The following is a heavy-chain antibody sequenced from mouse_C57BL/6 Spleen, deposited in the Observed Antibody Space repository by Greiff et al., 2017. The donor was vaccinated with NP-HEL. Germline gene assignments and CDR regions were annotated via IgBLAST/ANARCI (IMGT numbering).Heavy chain of an antibody. D-gene: IGHD2-3*01. Sequence: EVNLVESGGGLVQPGGSMKLSCVASGFTFSNYWMNWVRQSPEKGLEWVAQIRLKSDNYATHYAESVKGRFTISRDDSKSSVYLQMNNLRAEDTGIYYCTNDGYYEAYWGQGTLVTVSA. CDR1: GFTFSNYW. V-gene: IGHV6-3*01. J-gene: IGHJ3*01. CDR3: TNDGYYEAY. CDR2: IRLKSDNYAT.